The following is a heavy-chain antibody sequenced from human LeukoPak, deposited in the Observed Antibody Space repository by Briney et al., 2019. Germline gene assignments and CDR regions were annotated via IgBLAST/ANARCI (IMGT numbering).Heavy chain of an antibody. J-gene: IGHJ6*03. D-gene: IGHD2-15*01. V-gene: IGHV3-30*02. Sequence: GGSLRLSCAASGFTFSSYGMHWVRQAPGKGLEWVAFIRYDGSNKYYADSVKGRFTISRDNSKNTLYLQMNSLRAEDTAVYYCAKELSGGRDRYYYYYMDVWGKGTTVTISS. CDR2: IRYDGSNK. CDR1: GFTFSSYG. CDR3: AKELSGGRDRYYYYYMDV.